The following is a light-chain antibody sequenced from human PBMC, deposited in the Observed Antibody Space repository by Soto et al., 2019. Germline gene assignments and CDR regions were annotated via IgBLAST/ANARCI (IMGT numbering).Light chain of an antibody. CDR2: AAS. Sequence: IQVTQSPSSVSASVGDRDTITCRASQAISNWVAWYQQKSGKVPKLLIYAASTLQSGVPSRFSGSGSGTDFTLTISSLQPEDVATYYCQNYNSVPQTFGQGTKVDIK. CDR1: QAISNW. J-gene: IGKJ1*01. CDR3: QNYNSVPQT. V-gene: IGKV1-27*01.